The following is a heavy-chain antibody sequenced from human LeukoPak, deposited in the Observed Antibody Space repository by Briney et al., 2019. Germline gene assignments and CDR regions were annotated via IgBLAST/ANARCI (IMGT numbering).Heavy chain of an antibody. J-gene: IGHJ4*02. CDR1: GGTFSSYA. D-gene: IGHD5-12*01. CDR3: ATSLPSRVDIVATANY. Sequence: GSSVKVSCKASGGTFSSYAISWVRQAPGQGLEWMGGIIPIFGTANYAQKFQGRVTITTDESTSTAYMELSSLRSEDTAVYYCATSLPSRVDIVATANYWGQGTLVTVSS. V-gene: IGHV1-69*05. CDR2: IIPIFGTA.